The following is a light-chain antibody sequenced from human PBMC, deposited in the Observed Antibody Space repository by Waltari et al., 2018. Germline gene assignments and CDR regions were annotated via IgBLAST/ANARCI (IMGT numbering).Light chain of an antibody. J-gene: IGKJ4*01. CDR1: QSVYTF. CDR3: QQRANWPPLT. CDR2: HAS. V-gene: IGKV3-11*01. Sequence: EIVLTQSPAPLSLSPGERATPSCRAIQSVYTFLAWYQQKPGQAPRLLIYHASNRAAGIPARFSGSGSGTDFTLTISSLEPEDSAVYYCQQRANWPPLTFGGGTKVEI.